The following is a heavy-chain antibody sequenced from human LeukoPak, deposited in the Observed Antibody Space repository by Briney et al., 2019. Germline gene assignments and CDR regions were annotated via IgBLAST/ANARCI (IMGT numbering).Heavy chain of an antibody. Sequence: GGSLRLSCAASGFTFSSYWMHWVRQAPGKGLVWVSRINSDGSSTSYADSVKGRFTISRDNAKNTLYLQMNSLRAEDTAVCYCARDGRYYYDSSGYYYWGQGTLVTVSS. V-gene: IGHV3-74*01. CDR1: GFTFSSYW. D-gene: IGHD3-22*01. CDR2: INSDGSST. J-gene: IGHJ4*02. CDR3: ARDGRYYYDSSGYYY.